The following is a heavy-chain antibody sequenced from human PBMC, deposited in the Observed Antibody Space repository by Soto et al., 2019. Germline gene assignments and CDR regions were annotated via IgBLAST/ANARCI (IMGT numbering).Heavy chain of an antibody. D-gene: IGHD2-21*01. CDR2: MNPNSGNT. Sequence: QVQLVQSGAEVKKPGASVKVSCKASGYTFTSYYINWVRQATGQGLEWMGWMNPNSGNTGCAQKFQGRVTMTRNTSISTAYMELSSLRSEDTAVYYCARGLLRRDTDGHDYWGQGTLVTVSS. J-gene: IGHJ4*02. V-gene: IGHV1-8*01. CDR1: GYTFTSYY. CDR3: ARGLLRRDTDGHDY.